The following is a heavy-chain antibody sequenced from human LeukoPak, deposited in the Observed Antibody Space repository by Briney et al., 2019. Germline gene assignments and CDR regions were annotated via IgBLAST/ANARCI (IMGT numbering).Heavy chain of an antibody. CDR1: GYTFTRYY. CDR2: ISPSGAST. Sequence: ASVKVSCKASGYTFTRYYMHWVRQAPGQGLEWMGIISPSGASTSYAQKFQGRVTMTRDTSTSTDYMELSSLRSDDTAVYYCARWLQSGYYYYMDVWGKGTTVTVSS. CDR3: ARWLQSGYYYYMDV. D-gene: IGHD5-24*01. J-gene: IGHJ6*03. V-gene: IGHV1-46*01.